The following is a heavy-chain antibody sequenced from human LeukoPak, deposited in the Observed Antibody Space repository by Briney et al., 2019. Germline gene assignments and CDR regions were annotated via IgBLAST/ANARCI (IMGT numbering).Heavy chain of an antibody. CDR1: GFTFSSYS. CDR3: ARVPSGYTLGYGYYYYYMDV. Sequence: PGGSLRLSCAASGFTFSSYSMNWVRQAPGKGLEWVSYINSSSSTIYYADSVEGRFTISRDNTKNALYLQMDSLRAEDTAVYYCARVPSGYTLGYGYYYYYMDVWGKGTTVTVSS. J-gene: IGHJ6*03. D-gene: IGHD5-18*01. CDR2: INSSSSTI. V-gene: IGHV3-48*04.